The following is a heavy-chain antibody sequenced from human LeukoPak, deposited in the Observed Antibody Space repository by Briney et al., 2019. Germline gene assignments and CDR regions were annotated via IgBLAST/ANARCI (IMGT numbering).Heavy chain of an antibody. J-gene: IGHJ3*02. Sequence: GGSLRLSCAASGFTVSSNYVSWVRQAPGKGLEWVSVIYSGGSTYYADSVKGRFTISRDNSKNTLYLQMNSLRVEDTAVYYCAREIYCSASSCTGGVFDIWGQGTMVTVSS. V-gene: IGHV3-53*01. D-gene: IGHD2-15*01. CDR3: AREIYCSASSCTGGVFDI. CDR2: IYSGGST. CDR1: GFTVSSNY.